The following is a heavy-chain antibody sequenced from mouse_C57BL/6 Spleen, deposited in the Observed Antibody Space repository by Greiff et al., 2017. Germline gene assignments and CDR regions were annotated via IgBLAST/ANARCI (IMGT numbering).Heavy chain of an antibody. CDR3: ARPATVVATDYARDY. CDR2: INPGSGGT. CDR1: GYAFTNYL. D-gene: IGHD1-1*01. Sequence: VMLVESGAELVRPGTSVTVSCKASGYAFTNYLIEWVKQRPGQGLAWIGVINPGSGGTNYNEQFKGPATLTADKSSSTAYMQLSSLTSEDSAVYVCARPATVVATDYARDYWGQGTSVTVSS. V-gene: IGHV1-54*01. J-gene: IGHJ4*01.